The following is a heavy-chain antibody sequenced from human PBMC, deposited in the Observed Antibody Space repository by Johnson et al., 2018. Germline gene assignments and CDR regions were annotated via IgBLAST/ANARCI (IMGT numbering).Heavy chain of an antibody. Sequence: QVQLVQSGAEVKKPGSSVKVSCKASGGTFSSYAISWVRQAPGQGLEWMGGIIPIFGTANYAQKFQGRVTITADESTRTAYMELSSLRSEDTAVYYCASAVDNAMGEPNNYGMGGWGQGTTVTVAS. V-gene: IGHV1-69*12. CDR1: GGTFSSYA. J-gene: IGHJ6*02. D-gene: IGHD5-18*01. CDR2: IIPIFGTA. CDR3: ASAVDNAMGEPNNYGMGG.